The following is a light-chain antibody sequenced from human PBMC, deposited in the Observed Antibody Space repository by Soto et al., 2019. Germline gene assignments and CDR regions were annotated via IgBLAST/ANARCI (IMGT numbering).Light chain of an antibody. Sequence: EIVLTQSPGTLSLSPGERATLFCRASQSVTNSQLAWYQQKPGQAPRLLIFGASSRATGIPDRLSGSGSGTDFTLTIARLEPEDFAVYYCQQWARSPRTFGRGTKV. CDR1: QSVTNSQ. CDR3: QQWARSPRT. J-gene: IGKJ1*01. V-gene: IGKV3-20*01. CDR2: GAS.